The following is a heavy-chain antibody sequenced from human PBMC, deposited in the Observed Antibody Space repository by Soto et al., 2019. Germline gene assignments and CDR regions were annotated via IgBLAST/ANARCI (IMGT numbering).Heavy chain of an antibody. J-gene: IGHJ6*03. V-gene: IGHV5-51*01. CDR2: IYPGDSDT. CDR3: ARVIAAAGTYYYYYMDA. D-gene: IGHD6-13*01. Sequence: GESLKISCKGSGYSVASYWIGWVRQMPGKGLEWMGIIYPGDSDTRYSPSFQGQVTISADKSISTAYLQWSSLKASDTAMYYCARVIAAAGTYYYYYMDAWGKGTTVTVSS. CDR1: GYSVASYW.